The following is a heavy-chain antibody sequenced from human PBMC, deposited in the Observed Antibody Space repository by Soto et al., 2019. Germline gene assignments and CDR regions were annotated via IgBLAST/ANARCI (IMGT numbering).Heavy chain of an antibody. CDR2: ISSRSDI. D-gene: IGHD3-9*01. V-gene: IGHV3-21*01. CDR3: ASTYPDWPLAYGLDV. J-gene: IGHJ6*02. CDR1: GFTFSTYS. Sequence: PXESLSLSCVGSGFTFSTYSINWVRQAPGKGLEWVSAISSRSDIYYADSVKGRFTISRDNAKNSVSLQMNSLRAEDTAVYYCASTYPDWPLAYGLDVWGQGTTVTVSS.